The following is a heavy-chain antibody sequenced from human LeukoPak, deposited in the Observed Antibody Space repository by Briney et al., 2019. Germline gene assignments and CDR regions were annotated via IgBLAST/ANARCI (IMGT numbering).Heavy chain of an antibody. CDR1: GFTFSSYA. D-gene: IGHD3-10*01. V-gene: IGHV3-23*01. CDR2: ISGSGGST. Sequence: GGSLRLSCAASGFTFSSYAMSWVRQAPGKGLEWVSAISGSGGSTYYADSVKGRFTISRDNSKDTLYLQMNSLRAEDTAVYYCAKRRLVVRGVDYWGQGTLVTVSS. CDR3: AKRRLVVRGVDY. J-gene: IGHJ4*02.